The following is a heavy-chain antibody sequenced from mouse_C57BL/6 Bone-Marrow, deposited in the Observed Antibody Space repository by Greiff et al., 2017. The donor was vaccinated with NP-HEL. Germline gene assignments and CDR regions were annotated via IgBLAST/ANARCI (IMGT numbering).Heavy chain of an antibody. V-gene: IGHV5-2*01. CDR3: ARPPYYYGPYYYAMDY. Sequence: EVHLVESGGGLVQPGESLKLSCESNEYEFPSHDMSWVRKTPEKRLELVAAINSDGGSTYYPDTMERRFIISRDNTKKTLYLQMSSLRSEDTALYYCARPPYYYGPYYYAMDYWGQGTSVTVSS. CDR1: EYEFPSHD. CDR2: INSDGGST. J-gene: IGHJ4*01. D-gene: IGHD1-1*01.